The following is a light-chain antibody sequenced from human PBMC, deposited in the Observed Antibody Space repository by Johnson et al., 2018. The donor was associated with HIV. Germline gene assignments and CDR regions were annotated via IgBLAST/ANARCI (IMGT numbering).Light chain of an antibody. CDR2: EKN. V-gene: IGLV1-51*01. Sequence: QSMLTQPPSVSAAPGHKVTISCSGSSSNIGNNYVSWYQQLPGTAPKLLIYEKNKRPSGIPDRFSASKSGTSATLAITGLQTGDEADYYCGTWDSSLTAHYVFGTGTKVTVL. CDR3: GTWDSSLTAHYV. CDR1: SSNIGNNY. J-gene: IGLJ1*01.